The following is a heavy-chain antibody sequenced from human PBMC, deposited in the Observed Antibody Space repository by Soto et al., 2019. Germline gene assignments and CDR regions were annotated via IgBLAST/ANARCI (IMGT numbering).Heavy chain of an antibody. D-gene: IGHD6-13*01. J-gene: IGHJ6*03. CDR1: GYTFTSYD. CDR2: MNPNSGNT. V-gene: IGHV1-8*01. CDR3: ARGPIAAPIYYYYYMDV. Sequence: QVQLVQSGAEVKKPGASVKVSCKASGYTFTSYDINWVRQVTGQGLEWMGWMNPNSGNTGYAQKFQGRVTMTRNTYISTAYMELSSLRSEDTAVYYCARGPIAAPIYYYYYMDVWGKGTTVTVSS.